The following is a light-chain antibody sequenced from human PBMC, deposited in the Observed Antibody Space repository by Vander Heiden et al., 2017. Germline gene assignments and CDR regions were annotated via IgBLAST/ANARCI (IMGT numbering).Light chain of an antibody. Sequence: DIQMTQSPSTLSASVGDRVTITCRASQSISNWLAWYQQKPGKAPKLLIYKASSLESGVPSRVSGSGSGTEFTLTISSLQPDDFATYYCQQYNSWTFGQGTKVEI. V-gene: IGKV1-5*03. CDR2: KAS. CDR3: QQYNSWT. J-gene: IGKJ1*01. CDR1: QSISNW.